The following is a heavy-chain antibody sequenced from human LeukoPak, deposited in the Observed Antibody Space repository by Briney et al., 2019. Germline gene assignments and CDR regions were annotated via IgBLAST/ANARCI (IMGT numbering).Heavy chain of an antibody. CDR1: GGSFSGYY. V-gene: IGHV4-34*01. Sequence: PSETLSLTCAVYGGSFSGYYWSWIRQPPGKGLEWNGEINHSGSTNYNPSLKSRVTISVDTSKNQFSLKLSSVTAADTAVYYCARVLHIRRHWFDPWGQGTLVTVSS. CDR2: INHSGST. D-gene: IGHD2-15*01. CDR3: ARVLHIRRHWFDP. J-gene: IGHJ5*02.